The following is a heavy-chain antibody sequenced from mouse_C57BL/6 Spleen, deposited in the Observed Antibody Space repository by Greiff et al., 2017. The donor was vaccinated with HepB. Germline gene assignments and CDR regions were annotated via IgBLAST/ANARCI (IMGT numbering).Heavy chain of an antibody. CDR3: ARRDYGSSYRYFDV. CDR1: GYTFTSFT. J-gene: IGHJ1*03. V-gene: IGHV1-4*01. D-gene: IGHD1-1*01. CDR2: INPSSGYT. Sequence: QVQLQQSGAELARPGASVKMSCKASGYTFTSFTMHWVKQRPGQGLEWIGYINPSSGYTKYNQKFKDKATLTADKSSSTAYMQLSSLTSEDSAVYYCARRDYGSSYRYFDVWGTGTTVTVSS.